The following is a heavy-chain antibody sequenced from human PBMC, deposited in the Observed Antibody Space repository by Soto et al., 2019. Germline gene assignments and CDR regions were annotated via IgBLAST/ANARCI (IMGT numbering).Heavy chain of an antibody. CDR1: GGSFSGYY. CDR2: INHSGST. V-gene: IGHV4-34*01. J-gene: IGHJ4*02. Sequence: SETLSLTCAVYGGSFSGYYWSWIRQPPGKGLEWIGEINHSGSTNYNPSLKSRVTISVDTSKNQFSLKLSSVTAADTAVYYCARGDSSSSQAYFDYWGQGTLVTVSS. D-gene: IGHD6-6*01. CDR3: ARGDSSSSQAYFDY.